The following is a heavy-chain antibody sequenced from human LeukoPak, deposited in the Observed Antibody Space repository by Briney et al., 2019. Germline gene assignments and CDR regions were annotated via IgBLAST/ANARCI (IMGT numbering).Heavy chain of an antibody. CDR1: RFTFSSSA. Sequence: PGGSLRLSCAASRFTFSSSAMTWVRQAPGKGLEWVSAISDSGRSTIYTDSVKDRFTISRDNSKNTLYLQMNSLRAEDTAVYYCAKGGSYAPLDYWGQGTLVTVSS. CDR3: AKGGSYAPLDY. D-gene: IGHD1-26*01. V-gene: IGHV3-23*01. CDR2: ISDSGRST. J-gene: IGHJ4*02.